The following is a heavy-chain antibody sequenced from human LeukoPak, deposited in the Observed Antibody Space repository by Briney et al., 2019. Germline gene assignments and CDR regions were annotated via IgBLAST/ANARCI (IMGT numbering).Heavy chain of an antibody. CDR2: ISFTGSNT. Sequence: PGGSLRLSCMASGFSFSSYAMNWVRQAPGKGLEWVSAISFTGSNTYYADSVRGRFTISRDNSKNTLYLQMDGLRAEDTAVYFCAKNWEQRKDWFDTWVQGTQVTVSS. V-gene: IGHV3-23*01. J-gene: IGHJ5*02. CDR3: AKNWEQRKDWFDT. CDR1: GFSFSSYA. D-gene: IGHD1/OR15-1a*01.